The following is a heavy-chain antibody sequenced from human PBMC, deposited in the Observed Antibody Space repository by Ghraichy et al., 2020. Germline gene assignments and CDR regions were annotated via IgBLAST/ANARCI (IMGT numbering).Heavy chain of an antibody. Sequence: SETLSLTCTVSSGSVTSTSFYWTWIRPPPGKGLEWIGDIHYSGVTTYNPSLNSRVPISLDTSKNQFSLKMTSVTAADTAVYYCARDLRIEASSSLHNVGLDVWGQGTTVTVSS. CDR2: IHYSGVT. CDR3: ARDLRIEASSSLHNVGLDV. D-gene: IGHD5-12*01. J-gene: IGHJ6*02. CDR1: SGSVTSTSFY. V-gene: IGHV4-61*01.